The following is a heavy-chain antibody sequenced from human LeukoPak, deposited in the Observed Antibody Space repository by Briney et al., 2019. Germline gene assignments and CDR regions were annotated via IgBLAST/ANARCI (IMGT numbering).Heavy chain of an antibody. Sequence: GGSLRLSCAASGFTVSSNYMSWVRQAPGKGLEWVAVIWYDGSNKYYADSVKGRFTISRDNSKNTLYLQMNSLRAEDTAVYYCARDYDFWSGYPVYGMDVWGQGTTVTVSS. CDR2: IWYDGSNK. D-gene: IGHD3-3*01. V-gene: IGHV3-33*08. CDR1: GFTVSSNY. CDR3: ARDYDFWSGYPVYGMDV. J-gene: IGHJ6*02.